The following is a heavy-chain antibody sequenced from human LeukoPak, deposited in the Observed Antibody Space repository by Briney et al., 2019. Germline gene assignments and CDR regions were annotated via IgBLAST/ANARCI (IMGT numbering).Heavy chain of an antibody. V-gene: IGHV3-53*01. Sequence: GGSLRLSCAASGFTFSSNYMSWVRQAPGKGLEWVSVIFSGGSTYYADSVKGRFTISRDNSKNTLYLQMNILRAEDTAVYYCARGTTGRTVTYYFDSWGQGTLVTVSS. CDR2: IFSGGST. D-gene: IGHD4-17*01. J-gene: IGHJ4*02. CDR1: GFTFSSNY. CDR3: ARGTTGRTVTYYFDS.